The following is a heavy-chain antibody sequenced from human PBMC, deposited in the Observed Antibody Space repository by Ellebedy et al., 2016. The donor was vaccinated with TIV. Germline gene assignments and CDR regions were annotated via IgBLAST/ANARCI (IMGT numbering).Heavy chain of an antibody. CDR1: GFTFNNYA. D-gene: IGHD3-9*01. Sequence: PGGSLRLSCAASGFTFNNYAMNWVRQAPGKGLEWVSGISPSGSSTYSADSVKGRFTISRDNSKNTLYLQMKSLRADDTAIYFCAKALIRYDILTGPDYWGQGTLVTVSS. CDR2: ISPSGSST. J-gene: IGHJ4*02. CDR3: AKALIRYDILTGPDY. V-gene: IGHV3-23*01.